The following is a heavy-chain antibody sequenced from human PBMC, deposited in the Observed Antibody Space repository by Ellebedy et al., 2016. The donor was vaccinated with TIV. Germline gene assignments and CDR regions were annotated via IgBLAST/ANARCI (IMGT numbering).Heavy chain of an antibody. CDR1: GGSVTSSSYY. J-gene: IGHJ4*02. D-gene: IGHD3-16*01. CDR3: ARVQKYVWYPDY. V-gene: IGHV4-39*07. CDR2: IYYNGNT. Sequence: MPSETLSLTCNVFGGSVTSSSYYWGWIRQPPGKGLEWIGIIYYNGNTSYNPSLKSRVSISLETSESQFSLKLSSVTVADTAVYFCARVQKYVWYPDYWGLGAQVTVSS.